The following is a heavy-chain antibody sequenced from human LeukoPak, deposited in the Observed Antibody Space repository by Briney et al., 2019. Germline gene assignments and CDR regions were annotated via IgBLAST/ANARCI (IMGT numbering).Heavy chain of an antibody. V-gene: IGHV1-46*01. Sequence: ASVKVSCKASGYTFTSYYMHWVRQAPGQGLEWMGMIYPRDGSTSYAQKFQGRVSVTRDTSTSTVHMELSGLRSEDTAVYYCARDQEGFDYWGQGTLVTVSS. CDR2: IYPRDGST. J-gene: IGHJ4*02. CDR3: ARDQEGFDY. CDR1: GYTFTSYY.